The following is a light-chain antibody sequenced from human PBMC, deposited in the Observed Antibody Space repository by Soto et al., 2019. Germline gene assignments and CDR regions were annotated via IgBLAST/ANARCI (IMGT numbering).Light chain of an antibody. V-gene: IGKV3-20*01. Sequence: TQCPSTLSASVGDRFTITCRASQSVSRSYLGWYQQKPGQAPRLLMYGASIRAAGVPDRFSGSGSGTEFTLTISRLEPEDFTVYCCHHYETFGQGTKVDIK. CDR3: HHYET. CDR1: QSVSRSY. J-gene: IGKJ1*01. CDR2: GAS.